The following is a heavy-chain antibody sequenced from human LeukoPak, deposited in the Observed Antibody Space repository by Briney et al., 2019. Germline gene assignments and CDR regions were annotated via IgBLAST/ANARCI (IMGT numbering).Heavy chain of an antibody. D-gene: IGHD1-26*01. CDR1: GLILSNYE. V-gene: IGHV3-48*04. Sequence: PGGSLRLSCAASGLILSNYEMNWVRQAPGKGLEWVSLISSSSSTIYYADSVKGRFTISRDNAKNSLYLQMNSLRAEDTAAYYCARDRGGSYSAIDYWGQGTLVTVSS. J-gene: IGHJ4*02. CDR3: ARDRGGSYSAIDY. CDR2: ISSSSSTI.